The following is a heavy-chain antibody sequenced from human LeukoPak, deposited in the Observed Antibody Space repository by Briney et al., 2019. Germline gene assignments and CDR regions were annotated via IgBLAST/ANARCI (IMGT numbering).Heavy chain of an antibody. J-gene: IGHJ3*02. CDR2: ISYDVSNK. CDR1: GFTFSSYG. V-gene: IGHV3-30*03. D-gene: IGHD1-26*01. Sequence: PGRSLRLSCAASGFTFSSYGMHWVRQAPGKGLEWVAVISYDVSNKYSADSLKGRFTISRDNSKNTLYLQINSLRAEDTAVYYCATPYGGGSQGTFDIWGQGTMVTVSS. CDR3: ATPYGGGSQGTFDI.